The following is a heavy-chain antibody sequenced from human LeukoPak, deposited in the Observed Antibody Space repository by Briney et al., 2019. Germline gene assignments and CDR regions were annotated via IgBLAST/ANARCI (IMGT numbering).Heavy chain of an antibody. CDR2: IYYSGST. CDR1: GGSISSHY. V-gene: IGHV4-59*11. D-gene: IGHD6-13*01. Sequence: SETLSLTCTVSGGSISSHYWSWIRQPPGKGLEWIGYIYYSGSTNYNPSLKSRVTISVDTSKNQFSLKLSSVTAADTAVYYCARAGSSSWCTVYYYYYMDVWGKGTTVTVSS. J-gene: IGHJ6*03. CDR3: ARAGSSSWCTVYYYYYMDV.